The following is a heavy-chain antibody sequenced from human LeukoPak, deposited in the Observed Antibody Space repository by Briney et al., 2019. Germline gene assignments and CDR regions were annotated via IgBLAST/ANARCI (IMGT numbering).Heavy chain of an antibody. CDR2: ISAYNGNT. J-gene: IGHJ5*02. CDR1: GYTFTSYA. V-gene: IGHV1-18*01. CDR3: ARDRNTGGSGSYDWFDP. Sequence: ASVKVSCKASGYTFTSYAMHWVRQAPGQGLEWMGWISAYNGNTNYAQKLQGRVTMTTDTSTSTAYMELRSLRSDDTAVYYCARDRNTGGSGSYDWFDPWGQGTLVTVSS. D-gene: IGHD3-10*01.